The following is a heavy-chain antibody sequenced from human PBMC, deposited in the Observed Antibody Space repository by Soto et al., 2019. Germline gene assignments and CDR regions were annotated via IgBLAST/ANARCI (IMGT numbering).Heavy chain of an antibody. Sequence: SETLSLTCAVSGGSISSSNWWSWVRQPPGKGLEWIGEIYHSGSTNYNPSLKSRVTISVDKSKNQFSLKLSSVTAADTAVYYCARDAGSSSWYGWFDPWGQGTLVTVSS. J-gene: IGHJ5*02. CDR1: GGSISSSNW. V-gene: IGHV4-4*02. CDR2: IYHSGST. CDR3: ARDAGSSSWYGWFDP. D-gene: IGHD6-13*01.